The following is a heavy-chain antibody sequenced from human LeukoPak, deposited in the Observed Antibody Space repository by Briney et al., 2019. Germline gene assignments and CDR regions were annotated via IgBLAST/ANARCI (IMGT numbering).Heavy chain of an antibody. CDR1: GYTFTVYY. V-gene: IGHV1-2*02. D-gene: IGHD5-12*01. CDR2: INPNRGGT. J-gene: IGHJ6*02. CDR3: ARDRARGYSGYQKYYGMDV. Sequence: ASVRVSCTGSGYTFTVYYMHWVRQAPGQGREWVGWINPNRGGTNYTQKFQGRVTMTRDTSISTAYMALTRLRSDDTAVYYCARDRARGYSGYQKYYGMDVWGQGTTVTVSS.